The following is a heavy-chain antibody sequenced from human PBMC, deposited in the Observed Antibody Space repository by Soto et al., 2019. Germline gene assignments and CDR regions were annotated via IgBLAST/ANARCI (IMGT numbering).Heavy chain of an antibody. J-gene: IGHJ2*01. CDR3: ARTRRGGDCYPRPPLRWYFDL. CDR2: IIPILGIA. V-gene: IGHV1-69*02. Sequence: SVKVSCKASGGTFSSYTISWVRQAPGQGLEWMGRIIPILGIANYAQKFQGRVTITADKSTSTAYMELSSLRSEDTAVYYCARTRRGGDCYPRPPLRWYFDLWGRGTLVTVSS. D-gene: IGHD2-21*01. CDR1: GGTFSSYT.